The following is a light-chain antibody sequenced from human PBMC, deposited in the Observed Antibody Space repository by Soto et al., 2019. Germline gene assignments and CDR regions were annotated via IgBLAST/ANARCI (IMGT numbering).Light chain of an antibody. V-gene: IGKV1-5*03. CDR2: KAS. Sequence: DIQMTQSPSTLSGSVGDRVTITCRASQTISSWLAWYQQKPGKAPKLLIYKASTLKSGVPSRFSGSGSGTEFTLTISSLQPDDFAVYYCQQYSHWLSFGGGTKVDIK. CDR3: QQYSHWLS. J-gene: IGKJ4*01. CDR1: QTISSW.